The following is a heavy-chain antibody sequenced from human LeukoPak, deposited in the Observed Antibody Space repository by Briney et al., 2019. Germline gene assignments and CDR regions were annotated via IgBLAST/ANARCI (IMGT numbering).Heavy chain of an antibody. J-gene: IGHJ4*02. Sequence: GGSLRLSCAASGFTFSDYYMSWIRQAPGKGLEWVSYISSSGSTIYYADSVKGRFTISRDNAKNSLYLQMNSLRAEDTAVYYCARVSYYGSGSDTRPNDYWGQGTLVTVSS. CDR3: ARVSYYGSGSDTRPNDY. CDR2: ISSSGSTI. CDR1: GFTFSDYY. D-gene: IGHD3-10*01. V-gene: IGHV3-11*01.